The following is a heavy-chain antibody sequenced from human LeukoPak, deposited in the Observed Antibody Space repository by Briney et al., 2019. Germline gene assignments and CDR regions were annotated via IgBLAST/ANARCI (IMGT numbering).Heavy chain of an antibody. CDR2: INPSGGST. CDR1: GYTFTSYY. J-gene: IGHJ3*02. V-gene: IGHV1-46*03. CDR3: ARALNDFWSGYYLGAFDI. Sequence: ASVKVSCKASGYTFTSYYMHWVRQAPGQGLEWMGIINPSGGSTSYAQKFQGRVTMTRDTSTSTVYMELSSLRSEDTAVYYCARALNDFWSGYYLGAFDIWGQGTMVTVSS. D-gene: IGHD3-3*01.